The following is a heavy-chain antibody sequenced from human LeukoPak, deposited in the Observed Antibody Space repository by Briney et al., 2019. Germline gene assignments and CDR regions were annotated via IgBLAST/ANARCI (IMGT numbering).Heavy chain of an antibody. Sequence: GESLRISCKGSGYSFTSYWISWVRQMPGKGLEWMGIIYPGDSDTRYSPSFQGQVTISADKSITTAYLQWNSLKASDTAMYYCARQTGDNAFDIWGRGTMVTVSS. V-gene: IGHV5-51*01. CDR3: ARQTGDNAFDI. CDR2: IYPGDSDT. J-gene: IGHJ3*02. D-gene: IGHD7-27*01. CDR1: GYSFTSYW.